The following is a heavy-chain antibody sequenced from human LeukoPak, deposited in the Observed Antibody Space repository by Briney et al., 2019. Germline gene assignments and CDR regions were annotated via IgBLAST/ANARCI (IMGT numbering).Heavy chain of an antibody. Sequence: SVKVSCKASGGTFSSYAISWVRQAPGQGLEWMGGIIPIFGTANYAQKFQGRVTITADESTSTAYMELSSLRSEDTAVYYCARGRYYDSSGYPNRFDPWGQGTLVTVSS. CDR2: IIPIFGTA. CDR1: GGTFSSYA. J-gene: IGHJ5*02. V-gene: IGHV1-69*13. CDR3: ARGRYYDSSGYPNRFDP. D-gene: IGHD3-22*01.